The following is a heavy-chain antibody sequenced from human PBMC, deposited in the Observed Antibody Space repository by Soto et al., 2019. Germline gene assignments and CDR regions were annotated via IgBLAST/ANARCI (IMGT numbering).Heavy chain of an antibody. V-gene: IGHV4-31*03. CDR1: GGSISSGGYY. J-gene: IGHJ5*02. Sequence: QVQLQESGPGLVKPSQPLSLTCTVSGGSISSGGYYWSWICQHPGKGLEWIGYIHYSGSTYYKPSLKSRVTSEVDTSMNQFSLKLSSVTAADTAVYYCAGSVFPWGRGTLVTVSS. CDR2: IHYSGST. CDR3: AGSVFP.